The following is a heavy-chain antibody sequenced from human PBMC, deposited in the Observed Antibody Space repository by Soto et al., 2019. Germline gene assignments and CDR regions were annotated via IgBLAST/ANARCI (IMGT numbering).Heavy chain of an antibody. CDR2: ISGSGGST. CDR1: GFTFSSYA. D-gene: IGHD6-19*01. CDR3: STGRGIGWTRGFDS. V-gene: IGHV3-23*01. J-gene: IGHJ4*02. Sequence: VGSLRLSCAASGFTFSSYAMSWVRQAPGKGLEWVSAISGSGGSTYYADSVKGRFTISRDNSKNTLFLQMNSLKTEDTGVYYCSTGRGIGWTRGFDSWGQGTLVTVSS.